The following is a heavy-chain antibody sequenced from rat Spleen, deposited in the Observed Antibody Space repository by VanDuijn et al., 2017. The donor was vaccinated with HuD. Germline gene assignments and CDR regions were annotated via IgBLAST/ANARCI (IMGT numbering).Heavy chain of an antibody. CDR2: MWSGGST. CDR1: GFSLTSYH. CDR3: VRGPMHTAGNYFDY. Sequence: QVQLKESGPGLVQPSQTLSLTCTVSGFSLTSYHVHWVRQPPGKGLEWMGVMWSGGSTDYNSLLKSRLSISRDTSKSQVFLKMNSLQTEDTATYYCVRGPMHTAGNYFDYWGQGVMVTVSS. V-gene: IGHV2-32*01. D-gene: IGHD1-6*01. J-gene: IGHJ2*01.